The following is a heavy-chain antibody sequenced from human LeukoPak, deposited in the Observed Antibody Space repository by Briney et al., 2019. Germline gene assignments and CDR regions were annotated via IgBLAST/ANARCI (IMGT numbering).Heavy chain of an antibody. D-gene: IGHD1-26*01. CDR2: IKQDGGEK. J-gene: IGHJ4*02. CDR1: GFSFSNYW. CDR3: ARDRLVGATTVSF. Sequence: GSLRLSCAASGFSFSNYWMNWVRQAPGKGLEWVANIKQDGGEKYYVDSVKGRFTISRDNAKNSLYLQMNSLRAEDTAVYYCARDRLVGATTVSFWGQGTLVTVSS. V-gene: IGHV3-7*01.